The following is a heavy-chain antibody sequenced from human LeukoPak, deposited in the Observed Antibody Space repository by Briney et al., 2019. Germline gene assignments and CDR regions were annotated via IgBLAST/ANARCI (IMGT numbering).Heavy chain of an antibody. D-gene: IGHD3-22*01. CDR3: AKGGDSSGYYYNYYYYYMDV. J-gene: IGHJ6*03. CDR2: SNSGENT. Sequence: SNSGENTFYGEAVKGRFTISRDNSQNTLYLQMNSLRAEDTAVYYCAKGGDSSGYYYNYYYYYMDVWGKGTTVTISS. V-gene: IGHV3-30*18.